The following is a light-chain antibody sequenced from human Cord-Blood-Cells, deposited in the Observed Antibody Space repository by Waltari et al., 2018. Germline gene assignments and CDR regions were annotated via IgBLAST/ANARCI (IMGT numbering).Light chain of an antibody. Sequence: DIQMTQSPSSLSASVGDRVTITCRASQSISSYLNWYQQKPGKAPKLLIYAASSLQSGVPSRFSGSGSGTDFTLTISSLQPEDFAPYYCQQSYSTPPVGQGTRLEIK. CDR2: AAS. J-gene: IGKJ5*01. V-gene: IGKV1-39*01. CDR1: QSISSY. CDR3: QQSYSTPP.